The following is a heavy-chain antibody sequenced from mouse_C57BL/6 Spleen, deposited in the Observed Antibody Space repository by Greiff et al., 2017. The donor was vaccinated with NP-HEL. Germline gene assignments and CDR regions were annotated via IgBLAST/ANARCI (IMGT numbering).Heavy chain of an antibody. CDR1: GYSITSGYY. J-gene: IGHJ4*01. Sequence: EVKLVESGPGLVKPSQSLSLTCSVTGYSITSGYYWNWIRQFPGNKLEWMGYISYDGSNNYNPSLKNRISITRDTSKNQFFLKLNSVTTEDTATYYCARDCYGSSYAMDYWGQGTSVTVSS. V-gene: IGHV3-6*01. CDR3: ARDCYGSSYAMDY. CDR2: ISYDGSN. D-gene: IGHD1-1*01.